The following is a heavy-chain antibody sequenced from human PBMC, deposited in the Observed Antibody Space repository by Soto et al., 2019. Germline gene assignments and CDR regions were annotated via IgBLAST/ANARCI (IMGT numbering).Heavy chain of an antibody. D-gene: IGHD1-7*01. CDR3: AREPLTGTTSFDY. V-gene: IGHV3-7*03. CDR1: GFPFITYF. J-gene: IGHJ4*02. Sequence: PGGSLSLSCSGSGFPFITYFVSLVRQAPGKGLEWVANIKHDGSEKYHVDSVKGRFTISRDNAKNSLYLQMNSLRAEDTALYYCAREPLTGTTSFDYWGQGTLVTVS. CDR2: IKHDGSEK.